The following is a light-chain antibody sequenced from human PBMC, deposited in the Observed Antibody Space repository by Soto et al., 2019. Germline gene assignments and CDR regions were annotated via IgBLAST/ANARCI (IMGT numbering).Light chain of an antibody. CDR2: AAS. CDR3: QQSFSAPWT. J-gene: IGKJ1*01. Sequence: DIQMTQSPSSLSASVGDIVTITCRASQSISSYLNWYQQKPGKVPKLLIYAASSLQGGVPSRFSGSGSGTDFTLTISSLQPEDFATYYCQQSFSAPWTFGQGTKVEIK. V-gene: IGKV1-39*01. CDR1: QSISSY.